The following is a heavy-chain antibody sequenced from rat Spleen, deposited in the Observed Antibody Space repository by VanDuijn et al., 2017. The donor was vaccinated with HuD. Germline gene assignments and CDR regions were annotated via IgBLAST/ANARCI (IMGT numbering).Heavy chain of an antibody. CDR1: GFTFSDYN. CDR3: ARRHYGYTDYFDY. CDR2: ISYDGHTT. Sequence: EVQLVESGGGVVQPGRSLTLSCAASGFTFSDYNMAWVRQAPKKGLEWATTISYDGHTTYYRDSVKGRFTISRDIAKSTLYLQMDSLGSEDTATYYCARRHYGYTDYFDYWGQGVMVTVSS. D-gene: IGHD1-11*01. V-gene: IGHV5-7*01. J-gene: IGHJ2*01.